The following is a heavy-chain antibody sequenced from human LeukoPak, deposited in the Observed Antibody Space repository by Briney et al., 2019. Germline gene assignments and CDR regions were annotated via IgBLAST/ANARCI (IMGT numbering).Heavy chain of an antibody. Sequence: PSETLSLTCTVSGGSISSNSYYWGWIRQPPGKGLEWIGTIYYSGTTYYSPSLKSRVSISVDTSKNQFSLKLTSVTAADTAVYYCARHSGSFYGQYDYWGQGTLVTVSS. D-gene: IGHD1-26*01. CDR3: ARHSGSFYGQYDY. CDR1: GGSISSNSYY. J-gene: IGHJ4*02. V-gene: IGHV4-39*01. CDR2: IYYSGTT.